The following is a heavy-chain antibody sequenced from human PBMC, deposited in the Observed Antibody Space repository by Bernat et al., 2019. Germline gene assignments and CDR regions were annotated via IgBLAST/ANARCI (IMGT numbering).Heavy chain of an antibody. Sequence: QVQLVQSGDEVKKPGSSVKVSCKASGGTFSSYAISWVRQAPGQGLEWMGGIIPIFGTANYAQKFQGRVTITADESTSTAYMELSSLRSEDTAVYYCARGVVVPAAINYYYYYMDVWGKGTTVTVSS. CDR3: ARGVVVPAAINYYYYYMDV. V-gene: IGHV1-69*01. CDR1: GGTFSSYA. D-gene: IGHD2-2*01. CDR2: IIPIFGTA. J-gene: IGHJ6*03.